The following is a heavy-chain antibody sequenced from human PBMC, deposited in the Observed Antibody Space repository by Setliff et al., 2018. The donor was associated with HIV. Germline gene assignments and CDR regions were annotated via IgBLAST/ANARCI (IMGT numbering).Heavy chain of an antibody. CDR1: GGSVSSSSSY. J-gene: IGHJ6*03. CDR3: ARGARLLAAYSDRWDYFYMAV. Sequence: PSETLSLTCTVSGGSVSSSSSYWGWIRQPPGKGLEWIGNVCYSRSSYYNPSLKSRVTISVDTSKNQFSLKLSSVTAADTAVYYCARGARLLAAYSDRWDYFYMAVWGKGTTVTVSS. V-gene: IGHV4-39*01. D-gene: IGHD1-26*01. CDR2: VCYSRSS.